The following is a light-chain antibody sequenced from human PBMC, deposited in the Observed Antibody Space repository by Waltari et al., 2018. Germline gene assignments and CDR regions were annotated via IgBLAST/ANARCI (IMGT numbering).Light chain of an antibody. CDR1: SNDVGGYNS. V-gene: IGLV2-14*01. CDR2: DSS. J-gene: IGLJ2*01. Sequence: QSALTQPASVSGSPGQSVTIFCAGTSNDVGGYNSVSWYHEHPGQAPRVIIYDSSDLQSGVSDRFSGSKSGNTASLTISGLQAEDEADYYCSSQSSNDVVLFGGGTKLTVL. CDR3: SSQSSNDVVL.